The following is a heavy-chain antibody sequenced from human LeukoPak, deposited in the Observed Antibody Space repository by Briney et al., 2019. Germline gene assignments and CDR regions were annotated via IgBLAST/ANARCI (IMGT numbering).Heavy chain of an antibody. Sequence: GGSLRLSCAASGFIVSGDYMSWVRQAPGKGLEWVSVIYSGGNTYYADSVKGRFTISRDNSKNTVYLQMNSLRAEETAVYYCARHDWFDPWGPGTLVTVSS. CDR1: GFIVSGDY. D-gene: IGHD3-16*01. V-gene: IGHV3-53*01. J-gene: IGHJ5*02. CDR3: ARHDWFDP. CDR2: IYSGGNT.